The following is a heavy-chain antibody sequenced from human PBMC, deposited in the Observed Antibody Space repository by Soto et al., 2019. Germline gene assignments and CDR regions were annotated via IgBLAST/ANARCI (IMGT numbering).Heavy chain of an antibody. J-gene: IGHJ4*02. CDR2: INHSGST. CDR1: GGSFSGYY. CDR3: ARDKITGLFDY. D-gene: IGHD2-8*02. Sequence: QVQLQQWGAGLLKPSETLSLTCAVYGGSFSGYYWTWIRQPPGTGLEWSGEINHSGSTNYNPSLKSRVTISVDPSKNPFSLKLTSVTAADTAVYYCARDKITGLFDYWGQGTLVTVSS. V-gene: IGHV4-34*01.